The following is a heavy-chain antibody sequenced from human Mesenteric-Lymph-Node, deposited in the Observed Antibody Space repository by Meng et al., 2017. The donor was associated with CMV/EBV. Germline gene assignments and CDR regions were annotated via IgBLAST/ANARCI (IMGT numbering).Heavy chain of an antibody. CDR1: GFTFSSYE. D-gene: IGHD6-6*01. Sequence: GGSLRLSCAASGFTFSSYEMNWVRQAPGKGLEWVSYISSSGSTIYYADSVKGRFTISRDNAKNSLYLQMNSLRAEDTAVYYCARATLVIYYYYGMDVWGQGTTVTVSS. V-gene: IGHV3-48*03. CDR2: ISSSGSTI. J-gene: IGHJ6*02. CDR3: ARATLVIYYYYGMDV.